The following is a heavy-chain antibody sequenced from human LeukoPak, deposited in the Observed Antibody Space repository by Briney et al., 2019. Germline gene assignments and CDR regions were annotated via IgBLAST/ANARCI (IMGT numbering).Heavy chain of an antibody. CDR3: AVYGDQGDYFDY. CDR1: GGTFSSYT. V-gene: IGHV1-69*02. D-gene: IGHD4-17*01. J-gene: IGHJ4*02. Sequence: SVKVSCKASGGTFSSYTISWVRQAPGQGREWMGRIIPILGIANYAQKFQGRVTITADKSTSTAYMELSSLRSEDTAVYYCAVYGDQGDYFDYWGQGTLVTVSS. CDR2: IIPILGIA.